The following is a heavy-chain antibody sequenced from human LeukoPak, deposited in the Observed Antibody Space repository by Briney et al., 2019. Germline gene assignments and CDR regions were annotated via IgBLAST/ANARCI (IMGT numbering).Heavy chain of an antibody. D-gene: IGHD2-15*01. Sequence: SETLSLTCAVYGGSFSGYYWSWIRQPPGKGLEWIGEINHSGSTNYNPSLKSRVTISVDASKNLFALKLSSVTAADSAVYYCARDRYCSGGSCYLGWFDPWGQGTLVTVSS. CDR2: INHSGST. CDR1: GGSFSGYY. J-gene: IGHJ5*02. V-gene: IGHV4-34*01. CDR3: ARDRYCSGGSCYLGWFDP.